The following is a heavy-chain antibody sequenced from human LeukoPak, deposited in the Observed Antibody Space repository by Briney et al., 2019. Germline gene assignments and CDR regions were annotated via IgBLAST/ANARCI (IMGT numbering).Heavy chain of an antibody. CDR3: VKVDT. J-gene: IGHJ4*02. CDR2: IRNDGNKY. D-gene: IGHD5-18*01. Sequence: GGSPRLSCVASGFTFSTSGMHWVRQSPGKGLDWVAFIRNDGNKYNYAESVKGRFTISRDNSKNTLYLQMDSLSAEDTAVYYCVKVDTWGQGTLVTVSS. CDR1: GFTFSTSG. V-gene: IGHV3-30*02.